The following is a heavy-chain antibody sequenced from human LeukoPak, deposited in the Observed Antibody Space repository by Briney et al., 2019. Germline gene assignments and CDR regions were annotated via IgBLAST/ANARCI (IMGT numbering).Heavy chain of an antibody. CDR1: GFTFSSYA. J-gene: IGHJ4*02. Sequence: PGGSLRLSCAASGFTFSSYAMSWVRQAPGKGLEWVSGISDSGDNIYDADSVKGRFTISRDNSRGTLYLQMDSLRGDDTAVYYCAKFANGYYGTFFDYWGQGFLVAVSS. V-gene: IGHV3-23*01. D-gene: IGHD3-3*01. CDR3: AKFANGYYGTFFDY. CDR2: ISDSGDNI.